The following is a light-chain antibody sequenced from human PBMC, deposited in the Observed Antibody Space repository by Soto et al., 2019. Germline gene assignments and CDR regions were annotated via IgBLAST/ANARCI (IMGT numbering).Light chain of an antibody. CDR2: GAS. Sequence: EIVLTQSPGTLCLSPGERATLSCRASQSVSSSYLAWYQQKPGQAPRLLIYGASSRATGIPDRFSGSGSGTDFTLTISRLEPEDFAVYFCQQYNIWPQTFGQGTKVDIK. CDR1: QSVSSSY. V-gene: IGKV3-20*01. J-gene: IGKJ1*01. CDR3: QQYNIWPQT.